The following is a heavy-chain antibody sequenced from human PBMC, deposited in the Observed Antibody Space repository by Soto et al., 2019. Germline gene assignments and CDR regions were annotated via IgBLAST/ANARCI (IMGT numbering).Heavy chain of an antibody. V-gene: IGHV1-18*04. J-gene: IGHJ4*02. CDR1: GYTFASYG. Sequence: QVQLVQSGAEVKKPGASVKVSCKASGYTFASYGISWVRQAPGQGLEWMGWISAYNGNTNYAQKLQGRVTMTTDTSTSTAYLELRSLRSDDPAVYYCARVAYYYDSSGYYYGGFDYWGQGTLVTVSS. CDR3: ARVAYYYDSSGYYYGGFDY. CDR2: ISAYNGNT. D-gene: IGHD3-22*01.